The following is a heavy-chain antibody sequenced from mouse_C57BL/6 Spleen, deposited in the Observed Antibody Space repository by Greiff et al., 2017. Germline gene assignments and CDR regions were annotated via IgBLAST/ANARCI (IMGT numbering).Heavy chain of an antibody. V-gene: IGHV1-82*01. CDR3: ARCDGYYEFYARDD. J-gene: IGHJ4*01. D-gene: IGHD2-3*01. CDR1: GYAFSSSW. CDR2: IYPGDGDT. Sequence: VQLQQSGPELVKPGASVKISCKASGYAFSSSWMNWVKQRPGQGLEWIGRIYPGDGDTNYNGKFKGKATLTADKSSSTAYMQLSSLTSEDSAVYFCARCDGYYEFYARDDWGQGTSVTVSS.